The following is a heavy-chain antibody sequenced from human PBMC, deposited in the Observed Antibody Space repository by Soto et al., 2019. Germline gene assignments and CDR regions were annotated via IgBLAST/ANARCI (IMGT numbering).Heavy chain of an antibody. CDR2: IFSNDEK. J-gene: IGHJ6*02. V-gene: IGHV2-26*01. Sequence: SGPTLVNPTETLTLTCSVSGFSLSNARMGVSWIRQPPGKALEWLAHIFSNDEKSYSTSLKSRLTITKDTSKSQVVLTMTNMDPVDTATYYCARSLVVPAAINYYGMDVWGQGTTVNVSS. CDR3: ARSLVVPAAINYYGMDV. D-gene: IGHD2-2*01. CDR1: GFSLSNARMG.